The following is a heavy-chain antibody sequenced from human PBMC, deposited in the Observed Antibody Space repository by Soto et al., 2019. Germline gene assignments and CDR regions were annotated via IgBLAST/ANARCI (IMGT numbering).Heavy chain of an antibody. D-gene: IGHD6-19*01. V-gene: IGHV4-34*02. J-gene: IGHJ5*02. Sequence: QVQLQQWGAGLLKPSETLSLTCAIYGGSFSGYYWSWIRQPPGKGLEWIGEINHSGSTNYNPSLKCRVAKSVDTAKNQFSLKQCSVTAADMAVYYWAAAVARGWFDPWGQGTLVTVSS. CDR3: AAAVARGWFDP. CDR1: GGSFSGYY. CDR2: INHSGST.